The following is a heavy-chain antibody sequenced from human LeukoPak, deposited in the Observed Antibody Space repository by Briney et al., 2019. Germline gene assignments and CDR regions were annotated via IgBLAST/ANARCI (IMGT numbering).Heavy chain of an antibody. D-gene: IGHD3-3*02. CDR3: AKEGAASWDVDV. CDR1: GFIFIGYG. J-gene: IGHJ6*04. V-gene: IGHV3-30*02. CDR2: MRPDGHNK. Sequence: GGSLRLSCAASGFIFIGYGMHWVRQAPGKGPEWVAFMRPDGHNKYYADSVKGRFMISRDNSKNTVDLQMNSLRGDDTAMYYCAKEGAASWDVDVWGKGTTVTVSS.